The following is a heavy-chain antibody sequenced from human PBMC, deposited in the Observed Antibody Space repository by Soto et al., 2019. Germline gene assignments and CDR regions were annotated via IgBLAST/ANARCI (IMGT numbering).Heavy chain of an antibody. CDR3: ARHLGTSCPDWCVFDI. D-gene: IGHD2-8*02. Sequence: QLQLQESGPGLVKPSETLSLTCTVSDDSINSGNYYWGWIRQPPGKGLEWIGTISYSGSTYYNPSLKSRVTISVDTSKSQFSMKVTSVTAADTTVYYCARHLGTSCPDWCVFDIWGQGTMVTVSS. CDR1: DDSINSGNYY. V-gene: IGHV4-39*01. J-gene: IGHJ3*02. CDR2: ISYSGST.